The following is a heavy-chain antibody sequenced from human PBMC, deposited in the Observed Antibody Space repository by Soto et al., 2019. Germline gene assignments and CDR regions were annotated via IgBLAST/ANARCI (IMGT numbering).Heavy chain of an antibody. V-gene: IGHV4-31*03. CDR2: YYSSGNT. D-gene: IGHD7-27*01. Sequence: TLSLTCTVSGGSISSGGYCWSWIRQPPGKGLEWIGYYYSSGNTYYNPSLKSRVTISVDTSKNQFSLRLSSVTAADTAVYYCARATWGGDWFDPWGQGTLVTVSS. CDR3: ARATWGGDWFDP. J-gene: IGHJ5*02. CDR1: GGSISSGGYC.